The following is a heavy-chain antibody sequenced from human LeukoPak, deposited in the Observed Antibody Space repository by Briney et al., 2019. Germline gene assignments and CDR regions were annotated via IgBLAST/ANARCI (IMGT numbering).Heavy chain of an antibody. CDR1: RFTFNDYW. V-gene: IGHV3-7*01. Sequence: PGGSLRLSCAASRFTFNDYWMTWVRQSPGKGLEWVANIKLDGSEKHYLDSVKGRFTISRDNAKNSLYLQMNSLRAEDTAVYYCARFRNTFLEWLSDSTGCDYWGQGTLVTVSS. J-gene: IGHJ4*02. CDR2: IKLDGSEK. D-gene: IGHD3-3*01. CDR3: ARFRNTFLEWLSDSTGCDY.